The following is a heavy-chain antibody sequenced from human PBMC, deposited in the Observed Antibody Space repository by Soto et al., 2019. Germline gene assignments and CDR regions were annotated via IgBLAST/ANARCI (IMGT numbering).Heavy chain of an antibody. CDR1: GFTFSSYG. D-gene: IGHD5-12*01. V-gene: IGHV3-30*18. J-gene: IGHJ4*02. Sequence: QVQLVESGGGVVQPGRSLRLSCAASGFTFSSYGMHWVRQAPGKGLEWVAVISYDGSNKYYADSVKGRFTISRDNSKNTLYLQMSSLRAEDTAVYYCAKDGYTESYFDYWGQGTLVTVSS. CDR2: ISYDGSNK. CDR3: AKDGYTESYFDY.